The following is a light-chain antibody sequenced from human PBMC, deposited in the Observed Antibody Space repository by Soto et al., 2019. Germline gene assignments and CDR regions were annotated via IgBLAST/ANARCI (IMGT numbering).Light chain of an antibody. CDR2: GTS. J-gene: IGKJ1*01. Sequence: EIVLTQSPGTLSLSPGERATLSCRASQSVTNNYLAWYQRKPGQPPRLLIYGTSYMSTDIPRRCSGSRSGTDVSPTITRLEPEDFAVYYCQQYCSSPPTFGQGTKVEIK. V-gene: IGKV3-20*01. CDR1: QSVTNNY. CDR3: QQYCSSPPT.